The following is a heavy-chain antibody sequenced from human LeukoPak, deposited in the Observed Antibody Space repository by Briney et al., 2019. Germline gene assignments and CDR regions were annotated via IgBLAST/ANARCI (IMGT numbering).Heavy chain of an antibody. CDR2: IRYDGSNK. V-gene: IGHV3-30*02. J-gene: IGHJ6*03. CDR1: GFTFSSYG. D-gene: IGHD6-19*01. Sequence: GGTLRLSCAASGFTFSSYGMHWVRQAPGKGLEWVAFIRYDGSNKYYADSVKGRFTISRDNSKDTLYLQMNSLRAEDTAVYFCAKGSKAVLFTRDHYMDVWGKGTTVTISS. CDR3: AKGSKAVLFTRDHYMDV.